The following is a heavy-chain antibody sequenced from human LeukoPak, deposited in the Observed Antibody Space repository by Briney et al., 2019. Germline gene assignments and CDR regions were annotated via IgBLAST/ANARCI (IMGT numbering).Heavy chain of an antibody. J-gene: IGHJ4*02. CDR2: VSGSGGTT. D-gene: IGHD3-22*01. V-gene: IGHV3-23*01. CDR1: GITFSSNA. CDR3: AKTLYDSSGYYSVQHFDY. Sequence: PGGSLRLSCAASGITFSSNAMSWVRQAPGQGLEWVSAVSGSGGTTYYADSVKGRFTISRDNSKNTLYLQMNSPRAEDTAVYYCAKTLYDSSGYYSVQHFDYWGQGTLVTVSS.